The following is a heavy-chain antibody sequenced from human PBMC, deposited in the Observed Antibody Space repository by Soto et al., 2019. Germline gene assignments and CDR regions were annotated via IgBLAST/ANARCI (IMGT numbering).Heavy chain of an antibody. D-gene: IGHD6-13*01. CDR3: AKARVGIAAAGTREYDY. J-gene: IGHJ4*02. CDR1: GFTFSSYA. CDR2: ISGSGGST. V-gene: IGHV3-23*01. Sequence: GGSLRLSCAASGFTFSSYAMSWVRQAPGKGLEWVSAISGSGGSTYYADSVKGRFTISRDNSKNTLYLQMNSLRAEDTAVYYCAKARVGIAAAGTREYDYWGQGTLVTVSS.